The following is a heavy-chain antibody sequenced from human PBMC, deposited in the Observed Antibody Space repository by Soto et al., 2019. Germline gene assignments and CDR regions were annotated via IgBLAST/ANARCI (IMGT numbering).Heavy chain of an antibody. D-gene: IGHD6-13*01. Sequence: SETLSLTCAVYGGSFSGYYWSWIRQPPGKGLEWIGEINHSGSTNYNPSLKSRVTISVDTSKNQFSLKLSSVTAADTAVYYCASVSSSWYRTDYYYYMDVWGKGTTVTVSS. CDR2: INHSGST. V-gene: IGHV4-34*01. CDR3: ASVSSSWYRTDYYYYMDV. J-gene: IGHJ6*03. CDR1: GGSFSGYY.